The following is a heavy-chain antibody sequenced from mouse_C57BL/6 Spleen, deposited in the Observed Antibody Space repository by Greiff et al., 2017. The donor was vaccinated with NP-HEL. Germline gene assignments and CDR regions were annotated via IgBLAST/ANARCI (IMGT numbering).Heavy chain of an antibody. D-gene: IGHD2-3*01. CDR3: ARYERGLCN. CDR2: IYPGDGDT. J-gene: IGHJ3*01. CDR1: GYAFSSSW. V-gene: IGHV1-82*01. Sequence: QVQLKESGPELVKPGASVKISCKASGYAFSSSWMNWVKQRPGKGLEWIGRIYPGDGDTNYNGKFKGKATLTADKSSSTAYMQLSSLTSEDSAVYFCARYERGLCNWGQGTLVTVSA.